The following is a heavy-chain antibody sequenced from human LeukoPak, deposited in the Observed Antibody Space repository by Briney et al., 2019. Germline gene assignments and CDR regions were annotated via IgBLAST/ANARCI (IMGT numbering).Heavy chain of an antibody. V-gene: IGHV1-2*06. CDR3: ARGPVGYYYGSGSYIDY. D-gene: IGHD3-10*01. J-gene: IGHJ4*02. Sequence: ASVKVSCKASGYTFTGYYIHWVRQAPGQGLEWMGRINPNSGGTNYAQKFQGRVTMTRNTSISTAYMELSSLRSEDTAVYYCARGPVGYYYGSGSYIDYWGQGTLVTVSS. CDR1: GYTFTGYY. CDR2: INPNSGGT.